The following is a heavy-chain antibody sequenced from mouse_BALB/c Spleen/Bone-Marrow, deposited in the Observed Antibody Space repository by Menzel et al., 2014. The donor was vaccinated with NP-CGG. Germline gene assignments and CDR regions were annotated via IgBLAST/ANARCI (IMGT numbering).Heavy chain of an antibody. CDR1: GFNIKDTY. J-gene: IGHJ4*01. CDR2: IDPANGNT. V-gene: IGHV14-3*02. CDR3: SSYAMDY. Sequence: VQLQQSGAEPVKPGASVKLSCTASGFNIKDTYMHWVKQRPEQGLEWIGRIDPANGNTKYDPKFQGKATITADTSSNTAYLQLSSLTSEDTAVYYGSSYAMDYWGQGTSVTVSS.